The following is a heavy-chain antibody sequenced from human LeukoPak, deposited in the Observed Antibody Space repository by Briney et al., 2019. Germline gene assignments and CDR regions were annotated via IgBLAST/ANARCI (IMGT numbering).Heavy chain of an antibody. J-gene: IGHJ4*02. V-gene: IGHV3-7*01. CDR2: INEDGSVK. CDR3: ARIGRSGWNFDY. D-gene: IGHD6-19*01. CDR1: GFIFSSNW. Sequence: PGGSLRLSCAVSGFIFSSNWMSWVRRAPGKGLEWVANINEDGSVKYYVDSVKGRFTISRDNAKNSLYLQMSSLRAEDTAVYYCARIGRSGWNFDYWGQGTLVTVSS.